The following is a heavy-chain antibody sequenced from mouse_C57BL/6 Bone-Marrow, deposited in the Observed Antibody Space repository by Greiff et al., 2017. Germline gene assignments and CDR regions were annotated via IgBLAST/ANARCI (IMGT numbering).Heavy chain of an antibody. CDR3: ANVVADWCCDV. J-gene: IGHJ1*03. CDR2: ISDGGSYT. Sequence: EVHLVESGGGLVKPGGSLKLSCAASGFTFSSYAMSWVRQTPEKRLEWVATISDGGSYTYYPDNVKGRFTISRDNAKNNLYLQMSHLKSEDTAMYYCANVVADWCCDVWGTGTTGTVSS. V-gene: IGHV5-4*01. CDR1: GFTFSSYA. D-gene: IGHD1-1*01.